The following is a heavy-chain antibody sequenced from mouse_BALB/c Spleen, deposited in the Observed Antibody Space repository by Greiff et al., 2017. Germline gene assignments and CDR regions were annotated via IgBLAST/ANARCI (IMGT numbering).Heavy chain of an antibody. CDR3: ARWGSGFDY. CDR2: ISSGSSTI. J-gene: IGHJ2*01. Sequence: DVKLVESGGGLVQPGGSRKLSCAASGFTFSSFGMHWVRQAPEKGLEWVAYISSGSSTIYYADTVKGRFTISIDNPKNTLFLQMTSLRSEDTAMYYCARWGSGFDYWGQGTTLTVSS. V-gene: IGHV5-17*02. CDR1: GFTFSSFG. D-gene: IGHD3-1*01.